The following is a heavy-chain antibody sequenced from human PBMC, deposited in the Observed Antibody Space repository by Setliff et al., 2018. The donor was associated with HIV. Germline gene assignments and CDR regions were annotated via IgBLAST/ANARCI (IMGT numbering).Heavy chain of an antibody. CDR3: ARRQTSGKAFDI. J-gene: IGHJ3*02. V-gene: IGHV5-10-1*01. CDR1: GKSLSNYW. Sequence: GESLKISCKGSGKSLSNYWINWVRQMPGKGLEWMGRIDPSDSYINYGPSFQGHVTISAGKYISTAYVQWSSLKASDTVMYYCARRQTSGKAFDIWGQGTMVTVSS. CDR2: IDPSDSYI.